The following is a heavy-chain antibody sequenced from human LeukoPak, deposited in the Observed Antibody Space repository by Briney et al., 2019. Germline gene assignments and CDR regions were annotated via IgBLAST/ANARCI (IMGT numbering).Heavy chain of an antibody. D-gene: IGHD5-24*01. V-gene: IGHV4-39*01. CDR2: IYYSGST. Sequence: SETLSLTCAVSGGSISSSGNYWGWLRQPPGKGLEWMGSIYYSGSTYYNPFLKSRVAISVDTPKDQFSLKLISVAAVDTAVYFCGQSSDGYHFDPWGQGTLVTVSS. CDR1: GGSISSSGNY. CDR3: GQSSDGYHFDP. J-gene: IGHJ5*02.